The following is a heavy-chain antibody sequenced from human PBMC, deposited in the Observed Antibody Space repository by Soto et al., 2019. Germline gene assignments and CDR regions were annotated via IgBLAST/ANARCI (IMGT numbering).Heavy chain of an antibody. Sequence: PSETLSLTCAVYGGSFSGCCWSWIRQPPGKGLEWIGEINHSGSTNYNPSLKSRVTISVDTSKNQFSLKLSSVTAADTAVYYCARVPAMYYYDSSGHAHFDYWGQGTLVTVSS. CDR3: ARVPAMYYYDSSGHAHFDY. CDR1: GGSFSGCC. CDR2: INHSGST. J-gene: IGHJ4*02. V-gene: IGHV4-34*01. D-gene: IGHD3-22*01.